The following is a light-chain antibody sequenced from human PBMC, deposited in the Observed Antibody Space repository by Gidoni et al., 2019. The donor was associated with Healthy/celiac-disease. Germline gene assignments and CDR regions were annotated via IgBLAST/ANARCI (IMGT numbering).Light chain of an antibody. Sequence: DIQMTQSPSSLSASVGDRVTITCQPSQDISNYLNWYQQKPGKAPKLLIYDASNVETGVTSRVSGSGSGTDFTFTISSLQPEDIATYYCQQYDNLLFGQGTKLEIK. CDR3: QQYDNLL. CDR2: DAS. CDR1: QDISNY. J-gene: IGKJ2*01. V-gene: IGKV1-33*01.